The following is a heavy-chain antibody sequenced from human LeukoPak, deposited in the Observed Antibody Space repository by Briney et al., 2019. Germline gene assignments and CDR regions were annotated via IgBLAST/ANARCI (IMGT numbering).Heavy chain of an antibody. V-gene: IGHV4-34*01. Sequence: SETLSLTCAVYGGSFSGYYWSWIRQPPGKGLEWIGGINHSGSTNYNPSLKSRVTISVDTSKNQFSLKLSSVTAADTAVYYCARGMVGELVNGQGLVTYYFDYWGQGTLVTVSS. CDR2: INHSGST. CDR1: GGSFSGYY. CDR3: ARGMVGELVNGQGLVTYYFDY. D-gene: IGHD6-13*01. J-gene: IGHJ4*02.